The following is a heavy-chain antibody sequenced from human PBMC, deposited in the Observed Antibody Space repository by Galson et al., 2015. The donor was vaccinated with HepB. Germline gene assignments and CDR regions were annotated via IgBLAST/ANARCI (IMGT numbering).Heavy chain of an antibody. CDR2: IDTNTGSP. CDR3: ARDGFGAVIATYNWFDP. Sequence: VKVSCKASGYIFTKYTINWVRQAPGQGLEWMGWIDTNTGSPTYAQGFTGRFVFSLDTSVSTAYLQISSLKAEDTAVYYCARDGFGAVIATYNWFDPWGQGTLVTVSS. V-gene: IGHV7-4-1*02. D-gene: IGHD3-3*01. CDR1: GYIFTKYT. J-gene: IGHJ5*02.